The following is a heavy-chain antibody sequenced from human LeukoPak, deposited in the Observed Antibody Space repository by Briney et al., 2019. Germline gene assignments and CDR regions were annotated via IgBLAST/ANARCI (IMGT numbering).Heavy chain of an antibody. CDR2: IQINGNDK. J-gene: IGHJ4*02. CDR3: GKDFSWSFDY. CDR1: GFTFSSYS. Sequence: PGGSLRLSCAASGFTFSSYSMNWVRQAPGKGLEWVAKIQINGNDKYYADSVKGRFTISRDNSKTMVYLQMNSLRAEDTAVYYCGKDFSWSFDYWGQGTLVTVSS. V-gene: IGHV3-30*02.